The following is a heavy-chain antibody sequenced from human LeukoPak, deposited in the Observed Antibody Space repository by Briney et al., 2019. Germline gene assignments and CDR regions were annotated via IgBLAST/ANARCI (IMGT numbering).Heavy chain of an antibody. V-gene: IGHV3-53*01. D-gene: IGHD1-26*01. CDR1: GFTVSNHY. CDR3: ARGQVVGATDYSDY. Sequence: GGSLRLSCAASGFTVSNHYMNWVRQAPGKGLEWVSVIYSGGGTHYTDSVKGRFTISRDNSKNTLFLQMNNLRAEDTALYYCARGQVVGATDYSDYWGQGTPVTVAS. J-gene: IGHJ4*02. CDR2: IYSGGGT.